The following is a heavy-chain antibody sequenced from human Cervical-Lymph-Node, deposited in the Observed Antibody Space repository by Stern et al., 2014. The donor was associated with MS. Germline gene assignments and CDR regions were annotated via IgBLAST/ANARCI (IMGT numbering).Heavy chain of an antibody. V-gene: IGHV3-23*01. Sequence: EVQLLESGGGLVQPWGSLRLSCAASGFTFSTYAFSWVRQAPGKGLEWVSSISDSGVYTYYADSVKGRFTISRDNSKSMLYLEMQSLRAEDTAVYHCAKDLGRGVVVVPLYGLDVWGQGTTVTVSS. D-gene: IGHD2-2*01. J-gene: IGHJ6*02. CDR3: AKDLGRGVVVVPLYGLDV. CDR1: GFTFSTYA. CDR2: ISDSGVYT.